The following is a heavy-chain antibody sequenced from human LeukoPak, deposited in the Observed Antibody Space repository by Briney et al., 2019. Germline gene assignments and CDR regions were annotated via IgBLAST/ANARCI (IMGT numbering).Heavy chain of an antibody. CDR1: GGTFSSYA. Sequence: GSSVNVSCTASGGTFSSYAISWVRQAPGQGLEWMGWISAYNGNTNYAQKLQGRVTMTTDTSTSTAHMELRSLRSDDTAVYYCARDRGERWLQLHLDYWGQGTLVTVSS. V-gene: IGHV1-18*01. CDR2: ISAYNGNT. D-gene: IGHD5-24*01. J-gene: IGHJ4*02. CDR3: ARDRGERWLQLHLDY.